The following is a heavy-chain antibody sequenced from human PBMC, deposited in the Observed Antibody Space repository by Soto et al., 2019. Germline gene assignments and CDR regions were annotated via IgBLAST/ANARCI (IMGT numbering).Heavy chain of an antibody. Sequence: ASVKVSCKASGYTFTSYAMHWVRQAPGQRLEWMGWINAGNGNTKYSQKFQGRVTITRDTSASTAYMELSSLRSEDTAVYYCAVSFVTNGPSNTNRLFDDWGQGTLVPVAS. V-gene: IGHV1-3*01. J-gene: IGHJ4*02. D-gene: IGHD4-4*01. CDR3: AVSFVTNGPSNTNRLFDD. CDR1: GYTFTSYA. CDR2: INAGNGNT.